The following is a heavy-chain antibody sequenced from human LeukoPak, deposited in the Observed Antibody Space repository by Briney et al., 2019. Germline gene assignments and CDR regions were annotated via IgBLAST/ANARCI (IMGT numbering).Heavy chain of an antibody. CDR1: GFTFSSYG. CDR3: AKDIGYYYDSSGPSTGY. J-gene: IGHJ4*02. CDR2: IRYDGSNK. V-gene: IGHV3-30*02. Sequence: GGSLRLSCAASGFTFSSYGMHWVRQAPGKGLEWVAFIRYDGSNKYYADSVKGRFTISRDNSKNTLYLQMNSLRAEDTAVYYCAKDIGYYYDSSGPSTGYWGQGTLVTVSS. D-gene: IGHD3-22*01.